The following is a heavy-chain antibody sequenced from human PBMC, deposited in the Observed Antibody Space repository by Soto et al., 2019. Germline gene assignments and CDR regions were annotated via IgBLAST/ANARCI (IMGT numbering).Heavy chain of an antibody. J-gene: IGHJ6*04. CDR2: IYYSVST. Sequence: QVQLQESGPGLVKPSQALSLTCTVSGGSISSGDYYWSWIRQPPLKGLEWIAYIYYSVSTYYNPSLKSLVTISVDTSKHQFSLKMRSVTSADTAVYYCARARSSCLLLGVRQEYGMVVWGKGTTVTVSS. CDR3: ARARSSCLLLGVRQEYGMVV. D-gene: IGHD3-22*01. V-gene: IGHV4-30-4*01. CDR1: GGSISSGDYY.